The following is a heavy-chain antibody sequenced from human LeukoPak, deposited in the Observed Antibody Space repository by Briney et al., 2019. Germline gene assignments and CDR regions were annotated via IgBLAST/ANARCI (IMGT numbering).Heavy chain of an antibody. V-gene: IGHV4-34*01. CDR3: ARRTGDDFDY. J-gene: IGHJ4*02. D-gene: IGHD3/OR15-3a*01. Sequence: KPSETLSLTCAVYGGSFSGYYWSWIRQPPGKGLEWIGEINHSGSTNYNPSLKSRVTISVDTSKNQFSLKLSSVTAADTAVYYCARRTGDDFDYWGQGTLVTVSS. CDR2: INHSGST. CDR1: GGSFSGYY.